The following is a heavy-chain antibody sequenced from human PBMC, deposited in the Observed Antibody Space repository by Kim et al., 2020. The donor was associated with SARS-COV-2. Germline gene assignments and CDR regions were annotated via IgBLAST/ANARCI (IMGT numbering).Heavy chain of an antibody. Sequence: SETLSLTCAVSGGSISSSNWWSWVRQPPGKGLEWIGEIYHSGSTNYNPSLKSRVTISVDKSKNQFSLKLSSVTAADTAVYYCASPRLDVGWYEYCGQGTLVTVSS. CDR3: ASPRLDVGWYEY. CDR1: GGSISSSNW. D-gene: IGHD6-19*01. V-gene: IGHV4-4*02. CDR2: IYHSGST. J-gene: IGHJ4*02.